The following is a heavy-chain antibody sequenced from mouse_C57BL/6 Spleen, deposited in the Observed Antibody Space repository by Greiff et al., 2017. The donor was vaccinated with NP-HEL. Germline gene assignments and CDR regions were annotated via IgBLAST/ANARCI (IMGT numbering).Heavy chain of an antibody. CDR3: ARGLSGVYFDY. D-gene: IGHD6-2*01. CDR1: GYTFTDYY. J-gene: IGHJ2*01. V-gene: IGHV1-26*01. Sequence: EVQLQQSGPELVKPGASVKISCKASGYTFTDYYMNWVKQSHGKSLEWIGDINPNNGGTSYNQKFKGKATLTVDKSASTAYMELRSLTSEDSAVYYCARGLSGVYFDYWGQGTTLTVSS. CDR2: INPNNGGT.